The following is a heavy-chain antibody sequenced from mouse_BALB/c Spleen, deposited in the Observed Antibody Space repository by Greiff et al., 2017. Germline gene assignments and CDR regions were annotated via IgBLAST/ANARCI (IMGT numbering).Heavy chain of an antibody. CDR1: GFTFSSFG. J-gene: IGHJ4*01. CDR2: ISSGSSTI. V-gene: IGHV5-17*02. Sequence: EVKLMESGGGLVQPGGSRKLSCAASGFTFSSFGMHWVRQAPEKGLEWVAYISSGSSTIYYADTVKGRFTISRDNPKNTLFLQMTSLRSEDTAMYYCANGSSLYYYAMDYWGQGTSVTVSS. D-gene: IGHD1-1*01. CDR3: ANGSSLYYYAMDY.